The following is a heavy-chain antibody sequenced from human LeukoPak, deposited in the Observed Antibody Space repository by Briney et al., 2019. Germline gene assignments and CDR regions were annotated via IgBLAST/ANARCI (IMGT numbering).Heavy chain of an antibody. CDR1: GFTFSDYS. Sequence: GGSLRLSCAASGFTFSDYSMSWVRQAPGKGLEWVANIKQDGSEKYYVDSVKGRFTISRDNAKNSLYLQMNSLRAEDTAVYYCASLTYYYGSGSSPDYWGQGTLVTVSS. D-gene: IGHD3-10*01. CDR2: IKQDGSEK. CDR3: ASLTYYYGSGSSPDY. J-gene: IGHJ4*02. V-gene: IGHV3-7*01.